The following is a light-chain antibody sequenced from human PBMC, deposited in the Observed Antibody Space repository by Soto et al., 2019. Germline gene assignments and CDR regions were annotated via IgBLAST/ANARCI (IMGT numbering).Light chain of an antibody. CDR2: DAS. V-gene: IGKV3-15*01. CDR3: QQYNNWPPIT. Sequence: EIVMTQSPATLSVSPGERATLSCRASQSVGSNLAWYQQKAGRAPRLLIYDASTRATGIPVRFSGRGSGTEFTLTISSLQSEDFAVYYCQQYNNWPPITFGQGTRLEIK. CDR1: QSVGSN. J-gene: IGKJ5*01.